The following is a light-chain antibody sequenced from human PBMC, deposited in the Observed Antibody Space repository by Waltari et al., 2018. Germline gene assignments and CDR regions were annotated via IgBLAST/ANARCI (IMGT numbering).Light chain of an antibody. V-gene: IGKV1-5*03. Sequence: DIQMTQSPSTLSASVGDIVTITCRASQSISSWLAWYQQKPGKAPKLLIYKASILESGVPSRFSGSGSGTEFTLTISSLQPDDFATYYCQQYNSYSPWPFGQGTKVEIK. CDR2: KAS. J-gene: IGKJ1*01. CDR3: QQYNSYSPWP. CDR1: QSISSW.